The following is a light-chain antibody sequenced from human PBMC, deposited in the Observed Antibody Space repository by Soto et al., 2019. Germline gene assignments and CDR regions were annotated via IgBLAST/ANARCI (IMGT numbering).Light chain of an antibody. J-gene: IGKJ5*01. CDR2: GAS. V-gene: IGKV3-15*01. CDR1: QSVSSN. Sequence: EIVMTQSPATLSVSPGARATLSCRASQSVSSNLAWYQQKPGQAPRLLIYGASTRATGIPARFSGGGSGTEFTLTISRLAPEDFAIYYGQQYGSSPPITFGQGTRLEI. CDR3: QQYGSSPPIT.